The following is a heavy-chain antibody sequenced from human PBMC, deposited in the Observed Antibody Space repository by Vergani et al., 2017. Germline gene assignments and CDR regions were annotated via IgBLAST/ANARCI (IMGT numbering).Heavy chain of an antibody. CDR3: GRVADFYGLGSRLLDL. CDR1: GGSISSSSYY. D-gene: IGHD3-10*01. Sequence: QLQLQESGPGLVKPSETLSLTCTVSGGSISSSSYYWGWIRQPPGKGLEWIGEINHSGSTNYKPSLKSRVTISGDTSKNQFSLKLNSVTAADTAVYYCGRVADFYGLGSRLLDLWGQGILVTVSS. CDR2: INHSGST. V-gene: IGHV4-39*07. J-gene: IGHJ5*02.